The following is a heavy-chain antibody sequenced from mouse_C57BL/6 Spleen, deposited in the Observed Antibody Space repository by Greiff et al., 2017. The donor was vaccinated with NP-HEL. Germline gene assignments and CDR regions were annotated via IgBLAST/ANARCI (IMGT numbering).Heavy chain of an antibody. CDR2: ISYDGSN. J-gene: IGHJ3*01. D-gene: IGHD4-1*01. Sequence: EVQLQQSGPGLVKPSLSLSLTCSVTGYSITSGYYWNWIRQFPGNKLEWMGYISYDGSNNYNPSLKNRISITRDTSKNQFFLKLNSVTTEGTATYYCARDLGRGFAYWGQGTLVTVSA. CDR3: ARDLGRGFAY. V-gene: IGHV3-6*01. CDR1: GYSITSGYY.